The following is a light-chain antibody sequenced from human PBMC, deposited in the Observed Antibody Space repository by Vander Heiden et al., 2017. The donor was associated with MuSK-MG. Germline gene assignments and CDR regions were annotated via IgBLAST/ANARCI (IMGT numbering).Light chain of an antibody. CDR3: QQSVTAPYT. Sequence: DIQMTQSPSSLSAFVEDRVTITCRASQSISTYLNWYQQKPGKAPKLLIDAASNLQTGVPSRFSGSGSGTDFTLTISSLQPEDFATYYCQQSVTAPYTFGQGTNLEIK. CDR2: AAS. V-gene: IGKV1-39*01. CDR1: QSISTY. J-gene: IGKJ2*01.